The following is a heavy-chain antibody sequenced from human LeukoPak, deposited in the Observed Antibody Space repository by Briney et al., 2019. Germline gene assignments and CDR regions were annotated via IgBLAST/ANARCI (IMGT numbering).Heavy chain of an antibody. J-gene: IGHJ4*02. V-gene: IGHV4-34*01. Sequence: KPSETLSLTCAVYGGSFSGYYWSWLRQPPGKGLEWIGEINHSGSTNYNPSLKSRVTISVDTSKKQFSLKLSSGTAADKAVYYCARRVVVTARNVFDYWGQGTLVTVSS. D-gene: IGHD2-21*02. CDR3: ARRVVVTARNVFDY. CDR2: INHSGST. CDR1: GGSFSGYY.